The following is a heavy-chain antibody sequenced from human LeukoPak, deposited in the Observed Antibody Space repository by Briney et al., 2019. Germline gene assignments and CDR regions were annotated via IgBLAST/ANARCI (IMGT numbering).Heavy chain of an antibody. V-gene: IGHV3-21*01. CDR2: ISSSSSYI. CDR3: ARTAGYSSSWYSNVFGTYFVSGLDY. J-gene: IGHJ4*02. D-gene: IGHD6-13*01. Sequence: GGSLRLSCAASGFTFSSYSMNWVRQAPGKGLEWVSSISSSSSYIYYADSVKGRFTISRDNSKNTLYLQMNSLRAEDTAVYYCARTAGYSSSWYSNVFGTYFVSGLDYWGQGTLVTVSS. CDR1: GFTFSSYS.